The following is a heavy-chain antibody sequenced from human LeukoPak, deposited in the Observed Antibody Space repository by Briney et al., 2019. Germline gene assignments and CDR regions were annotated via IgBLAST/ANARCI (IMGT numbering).Heavy chain of an antibody. CDR1: GYTFTDYY. Sequence: ASVKVSCKASGYTFTDYYIHWVRQAPGQGLEWMGWINPNSGGTNYAQKFQGRVTMTRDTSTSTAYMELTRLRSDDTAVYYCARAKDGIYGSGGPSGYWGQGTLVTVSS. V-gene: IGHV1-2*02. CDR3: ARAKDGIYGSGGPSGY. D-gene: IGHD3-10*01. J-gene: IGHJ4*02. CDR2: INPNSGGT.